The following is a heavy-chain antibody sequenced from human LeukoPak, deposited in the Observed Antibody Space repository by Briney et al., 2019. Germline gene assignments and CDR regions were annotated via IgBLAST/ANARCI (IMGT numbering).Heavy chain of an antibody. CDR1: GGSFSGYY. CDR3: ASGYYSLDY. D-gene: IGHD3-10*01. V-gene: IGHV4-34*01. Sequence: SETLSLTCAVYGGSFSGYYWSWIRQPPGKGLEWIGEINHSGSTNYNPSLKSRVTISVDSSKNQFSLKLSSVTAADTAVYYCASGYYSLDYWGQGTLVTVSS. CDR2: INHSGST. J-gene: IGHJ4*02.